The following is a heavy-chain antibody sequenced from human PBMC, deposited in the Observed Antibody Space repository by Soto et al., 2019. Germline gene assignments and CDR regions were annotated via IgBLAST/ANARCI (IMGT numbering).Heavy chain of an antibody. CDR2: IYSSGTT. CDR3: ARDRIVGTSYFDY. CDR1: GGSINSFY. J-gene: IGHJ4*02. V-gene: IGHV4-4*07. D-gene: IGHD1-26*01. Sequence: SETLSLTCTVSGGSINSFYWSWIRQPAGKGLEWIGRIYSSGTTNYNPSLKGRVAMSVDTSKNQLSLSLSSVTAADTAVYYCARDRIVGTSYFDYWGQGTLVTVS.